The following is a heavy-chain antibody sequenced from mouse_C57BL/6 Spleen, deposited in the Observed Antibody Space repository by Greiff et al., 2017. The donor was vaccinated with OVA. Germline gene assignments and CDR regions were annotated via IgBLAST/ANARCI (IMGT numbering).Heavy chain of an antibody. V-gene: IGHV1-64*01. CDR3: ARGDLWFAY. CDR1: GYTFTSYW. J-gene: IGHJ3*01. CDR2: IHPNSGST. Sequence: QVQLQQPGAELVKPGASVKLSCKASGYTFTSYWMHWVKQRPGQGLEWIGMIHPNSGSTNYNEKFKSKATLTVDKSSSTAYMQLSSLTSEDSAVSYCARGDLWFAYWGQGTLVTVSA.